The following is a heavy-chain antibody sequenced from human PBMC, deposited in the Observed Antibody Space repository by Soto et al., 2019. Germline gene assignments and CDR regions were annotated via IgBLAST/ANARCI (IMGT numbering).Heavy chain of an antibody. CDR1: GYTFSNYA. V-gene: IGHV1-3*01. D-gene: IGHD2-2*01. CDR2: INVVNGDT. Sequence: ASVKVSCKASGYTFSNYAMHWVRQAPGQRLEWMGWINVVNGDTKYSQKFQGRVTITRDTSASTAYMELSSLRSADTAVYYCARRSTTSLYYFDYWRQGTLVTVSS. CDR3: ARRSTTSLYYFDY. J-gene: IGHJ4*02.